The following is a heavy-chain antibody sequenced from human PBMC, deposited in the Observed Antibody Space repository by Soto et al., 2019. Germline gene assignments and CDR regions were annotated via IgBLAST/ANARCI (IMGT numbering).Heavy chain of an antibody. D-gene: IGHD3-22*01. CDR2: INPSGGST. CDR1: GYIFTNHY. CDR3: ARADYYDSSGFYYDC. V-gene: IGHV1-46*01. Sequence: QVQLVQSGAEVKKPGASVKVSCKASGYIFTNHYIHWVRQAPGQGLEWMGIINPSGGSTSYLQKLQGRITMTRDTSTSTVYMELSSLRSEDTAVYFCARADYYDSSGFYYDCWGQGSLVTVSS. J-gene: IGHJ4*02.